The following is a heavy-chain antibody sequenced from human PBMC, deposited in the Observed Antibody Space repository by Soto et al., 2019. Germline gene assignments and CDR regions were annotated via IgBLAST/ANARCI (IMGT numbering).Heavy chain of an antibody. CDR3: ASGKAWEVLLAY. CDR2: IYFSGST. Sequence: KTSETLSLTCTVSCASINSGGYYWSWIRQLPGKGLEWIGYIYFSGSTYYNPSLESRVTISRDTSQNQFSLQLSSVTAADTAVYYCASGKAWEVLLAYWGQGTLVTVS. V-gene: IGHV4-31*03. J-gene: IGHJ4*02. CDR1: CASINSGGYY. D-gene: IGHD1-26*01.